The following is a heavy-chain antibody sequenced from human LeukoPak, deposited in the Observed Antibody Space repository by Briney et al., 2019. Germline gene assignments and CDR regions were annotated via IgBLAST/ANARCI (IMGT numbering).Heavy chain of an antibody. CDR1: GGSISSVMW. V-gene: IGHV4-4*02. J-gene: IGHJ4*02. CDR3: ASGEPLAYCSTTSCPYYFDL. Sequence: SETLSLTCAVSGGSISSVMWWSWVRQPPGKGLEWIGEIYHSGSTIYNPSLKSRVTISVDKAENQFSLRLTSVTAADTAVYYCASGEPLAYCSTTSCPYYFDLWGQGTLVAVSA. D-gene: IGHD2-2*01. CDR2: IYHSGST.